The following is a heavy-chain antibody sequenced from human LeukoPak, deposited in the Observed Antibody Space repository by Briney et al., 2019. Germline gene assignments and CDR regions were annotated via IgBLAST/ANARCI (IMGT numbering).Heavy chain of an antibody. D-gene: IGHD2-2*01. V-gene: IGHV5-51*01. Sequence: GESLKISCKGSGYSFTSYWIGWVRQMPGKGLEWMGIIYPGDSDTRYSPSFQGQVTISADKSISTAYLQWSSLKASDTAMYYCARLDALVVDKYYYYGMDVWGQGTTVTVSS. J-gene: IGHJ6*02. CDR1: GYSFTSYW. CDR3: ARLDALVVDKYYYYGMDV. CDR2: IYPGDSDT.